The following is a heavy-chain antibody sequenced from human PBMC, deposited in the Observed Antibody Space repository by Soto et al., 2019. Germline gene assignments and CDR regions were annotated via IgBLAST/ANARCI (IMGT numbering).Heavy chain of an antibody. CDR1: GGSIGSYY. CDR3: AREPRITMVRGQRGAFDI. V-gene: IGHV4-59*01. Sequence: SETLSLTCTVSGGSIGSYYWSWIRQPPGKGLEWIGYIYYSGSTNYNPSLKSRVTISVDTSKNQFSLKLSSVTAADTAVYYCAREPRITMVRGQRGAFDIWGQRTMVTVSS. D-gene: IGHD3-10*01. J-gene: IGHJ3*02. CDR2: IYYSGST.